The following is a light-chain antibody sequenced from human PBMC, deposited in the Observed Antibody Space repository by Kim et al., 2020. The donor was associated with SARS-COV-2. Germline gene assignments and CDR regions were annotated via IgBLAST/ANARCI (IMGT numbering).Light chain of an antibody. CDR1: KLGDKF. CDR2: KDS. Sequence: SYELTQPPSVSVSPGQTASITCSGDKLGDKFACWYQQKPGQSPVLVIHKDSKRPSGIPERFSGSNSGNTATLTISGTQAMDEADYYCQAWDSSTVVFGGGTQLTVL. V-gene: IGLV3-1*01. CDR3: QAWDSSTVV. J-gene: IGLJ2*01.